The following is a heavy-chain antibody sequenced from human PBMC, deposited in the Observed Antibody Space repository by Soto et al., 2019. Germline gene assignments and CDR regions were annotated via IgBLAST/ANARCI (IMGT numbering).Heavy chain of an antibody. CDR2: VYYTGST. CDR3: VRQGIGDLHGLVDV. J-gene: IGHJ6*02. V-gene: IGHV4-59*08. D-gene: IGHD3-10*01. CDR1: SGPSRSHN. Sequence: QVQLQQSGPGLVKPSETLSLTCTVSSGPSRSHNWGWIRQPPGRGLEWIGYVYYTGSTSYNPSLSGRVTIXAXTXXTHISLTLSSVTAADTAVYSGVRQGIGDLHGLVDVWGQGTTVSVSS.